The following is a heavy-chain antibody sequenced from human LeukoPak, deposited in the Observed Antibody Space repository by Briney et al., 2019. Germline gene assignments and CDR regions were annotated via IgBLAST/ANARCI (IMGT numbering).Heavy chain of an antibody. D-gene: IGHD3-3*01. CDR3: ARVSYDFWSGQKGAFDI. Sequence: TSETLSLTCTVSGGSISSSSYYWGWIRQPPGKGLEWIGSIYYSGSTYYNPSLKSRVTISVDTSKDQFSLKLSSVTAADTAVYYCARVSYDFWSGQKGAFDIWGQGTMVTVSS. J-gene: IGHJ3*02. V-gene: IGHV4-39*07. CDR1: GGSISSSSYY. CDR2: IYYSGST.